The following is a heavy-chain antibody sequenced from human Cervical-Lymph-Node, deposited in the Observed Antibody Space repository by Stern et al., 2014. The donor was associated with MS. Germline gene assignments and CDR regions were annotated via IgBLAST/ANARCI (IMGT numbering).Heavy chain of an antibody. J-gene: IGHJ6*02. V-gene: IGHV1-69*01. CDR1: GGTFSSYA. CDR2: IIPIFGTA. D-gene: IGHD1-26*01. CDR3: ARGELKEGLVRGMDV. Sequence: DQLVESGAEVKKPGSSVKVSCKASGGTFSSYALSWGRQAPGPGLEWMGGIIPIFGTANYAQKFQGRVTITADESTSTAYMELSSLRSEDTAVYYCARGELKEGLVRGMDVWGQGTTVTVSS.